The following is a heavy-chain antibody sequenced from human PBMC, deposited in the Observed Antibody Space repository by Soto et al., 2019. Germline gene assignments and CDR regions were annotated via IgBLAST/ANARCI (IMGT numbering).Heavy chain of an antibody. V-gene: IGHV3-11*01. CDR2: ISSSGNSI. CDR1: GFTLSDHY. CDR3: ARRAASGRHFDH. D-gene: IGHD6-13*01. J-gene: IGHJ4*02. Sequence: QVQLVESGGGLVMPGESLRLSCAASGFTLSDHYMSWIRQAPGKGLEWVSYISSSGNSIYYADSVKGRFTVSRDNAENSLHLQMNSLRAEDTAVYYCARRAASGRHFDHWGQGTLVSVSS.